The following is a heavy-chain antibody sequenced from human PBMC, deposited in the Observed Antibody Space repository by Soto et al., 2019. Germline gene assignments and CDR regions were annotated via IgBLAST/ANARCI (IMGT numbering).Heavy chain of an antibody. V-gene: IGHV4-31*03. Sequence: QVQLQESGPGLVKPSQTLSLTCTVSGGSISSGGYYWSWIRQHPGKGLEWIGYIYYSGSTYYNPSFKSRVTISVDTSKNQFSLKLSSVTAADTAVYYCARAGKGKYYYDSSGYYSVGYWGQGTLVTVSS. J-gene: IGHJ4*02. CDR1: GGSISSGGYY. CDR2: IYYSGST. D-gene: IGHD3-22*01. CDR3: ARAGKGKYYYDSSGYYSVGY.